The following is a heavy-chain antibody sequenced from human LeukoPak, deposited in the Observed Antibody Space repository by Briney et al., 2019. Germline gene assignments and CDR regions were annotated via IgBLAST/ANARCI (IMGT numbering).Heavy chain of an antibody. CDR1: GFTFSGYW. V-gene: IGHV3-7*01. Sequence: GGSLRLSCAASGFTFSGYWMSWVRQAPGKGLEWVANIKQDGSEKYYVDSVKGRFTISRDNAKNSLYLQMDSLRAEDTAVYYCARSRSDYGDYYFDYWGQGTLVTVSS. CDR2: IKQDGSEK. D-gene: IGHD4-17*01. CDR3: ARSRSDYGDYYFDY. J-gene: IGHJ4*02.